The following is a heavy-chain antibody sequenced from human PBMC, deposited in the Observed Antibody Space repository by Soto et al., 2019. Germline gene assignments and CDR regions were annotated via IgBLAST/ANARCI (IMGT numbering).Heavy chain of an antibody. D-gene: IGHD1-26*01. Sequence: IPLKESGPTLVKPTQTLTLTCTVSGFSLNTAGEGGGWVRQPRGKAMEWLALIYWDDDERYRPSPGSKLHITKDTINTQVVLTMTNTDPEDPATYYCVGSWRYYVSDYYYGRDARRQGTTVTVSS. CDR1: GFSLNTAGEG. CDR2: IYWDDDE. V-gene: IGHV2-5*02. J-gene: IGHJ6*02. CDR3: VGSWRYYVSDYYYGRDA.